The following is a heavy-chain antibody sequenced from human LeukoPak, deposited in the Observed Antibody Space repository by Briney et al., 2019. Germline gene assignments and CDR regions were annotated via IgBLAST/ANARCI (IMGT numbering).Heavy chain of an antibody. CDR1: GYTFTSYG. J-gene: IGHJ4*02. CDR2: ISAYNGNT. Sequence: ASVKVSCKASGYTFTSYGISWVRQAPGQGLEWMGWISAYNGNTNYAQKLQGRVTMTTDTSTSTAYMELRSLRSDYTAVYYCARDLRRYDSSGYYYYWGQGTLVTVSS. V-gene: IGHV1-18*01. D-gene: IGHD3-22*01. CDR3: ARDLRRYDSSGYYYY.